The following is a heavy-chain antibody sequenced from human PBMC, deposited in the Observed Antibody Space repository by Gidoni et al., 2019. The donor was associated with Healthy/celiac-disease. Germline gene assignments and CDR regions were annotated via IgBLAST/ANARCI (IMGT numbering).Heavy chain of an antibody. CDR2: ISYYGSKK. J-gene: IGHJ4*02. CDR1: GFTFSSYG. Sequence: QVQLVESGGGVVQPGRSLRLYCAASGFTFSSYGMHWVRQAPGKGLAWVAVISYYGSKKYYAYAVKCRFTISIDNSKNTLFLQMNSLRAEDTAVYYCANVREVRDHEDYWGQGTLVTVSS. D-gene: IGHD3-10*01. V-gene: IGHV3-30*18. CDR3: ANVREVRDHEDY.